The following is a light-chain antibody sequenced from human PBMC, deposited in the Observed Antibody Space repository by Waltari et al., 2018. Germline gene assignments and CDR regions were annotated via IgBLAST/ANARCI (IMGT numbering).Light chain of an antibody. CDR2: SDY. V-gene: IGLV3-9*01. CDR1: NIGTKN. CDR3: QVWDSSTDVV. J-gene: IGLJ2*01. Sequence: SYELTQPLSVSVALGQTASISCGGNNIGTKNVHWYQQKPGQAPVLVTHSDYNRPSGIPERFSGSNSGNTATLTISGAQAGDEADYFCQVWDSSTDVVFGGGTKLTVL.